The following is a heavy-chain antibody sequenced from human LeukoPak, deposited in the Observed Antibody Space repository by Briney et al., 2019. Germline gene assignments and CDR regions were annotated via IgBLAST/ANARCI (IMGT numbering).Heavy chain of an antibody. CDR3: ASLYGSVSYHFDY. CDR2: NHSGGRT. V-gene: IGHV3-53*01. CDR1: GFTVSSNH. D-gene: IGHD3-10*01. J-gene: IGHJ4*02. Sequence: GGSLTLSCAASGFTVSSNHMSWVRQAPGKGLECVSVNHSGGRTYYAAAARGRITIIRDNSKNPLYLQMNSLGVENTAVDYCASLYGSVSYHFDYWGQGTLVTVSS.